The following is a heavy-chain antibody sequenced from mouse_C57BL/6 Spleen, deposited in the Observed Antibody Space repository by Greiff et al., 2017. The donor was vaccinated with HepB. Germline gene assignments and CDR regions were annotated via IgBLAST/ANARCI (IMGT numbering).Heavy chain of an antibody. CDR3: ARSGTTVVGYAMDY. CDR1: GYAFSSSW. V-gene: IGHV1-82*01. D-gene: IGHD1-1*01. J-gene: IGHJ4*01. CDR2: TYPGDGDT. Sequence: VQLQQSGPELVKPGASVKISCKASGYAFSSSWMNWVKQRPGKGLEWIGRTYPGDGDTNYNGKFKGKATLTADKSSSTAYMQLSSLTSEDSAVYFCARSGTTVVGYAMDYWGQGTSVTVSS.